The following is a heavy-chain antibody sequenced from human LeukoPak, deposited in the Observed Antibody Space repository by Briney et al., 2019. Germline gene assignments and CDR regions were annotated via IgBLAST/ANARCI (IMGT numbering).Heavy chain of an antibody. D-gene: IGHD2-8*01. J-gene: IGHJ4*02. Sequence: GGALSLSCKASGFIFNNYCMHWVRQAPGKGLVWVSRINGDGSDATYADFVRGRFTFSRDNSKNTLYLQMNSLRAEDTAVYYCARTKEGGYFAYWGQGALVTVSS. CDR3: ARTKEGGYFAY. CDR2: INGDGSDA. CDR1: GFIFNNYC. V-gene: IGHV3-74*01.